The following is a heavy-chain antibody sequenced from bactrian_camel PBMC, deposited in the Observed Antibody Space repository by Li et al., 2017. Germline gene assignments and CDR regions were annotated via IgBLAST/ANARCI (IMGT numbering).Heavy chain of an antibody. CDR2: IYSAGVTT. CDR1: GYTVNTVSTNC. CDR3: AVRRLPCAVQTRAAGGFAN. V-gene: IGHV3S1*01. D-gene: IGHD1*01. J-gene: IGHJ4*01. Sequence: HVQLVESGGGSVQPGGSLTLSCAASGYTVNTVSTNCMAWFRQAPGKEREGVATIYSAGVTTYYADSAKGRFTISQDDAKDTLYLQMNSLKPEDTAMYYCAVRRLPCAVQTRAAGGFANWGQGPRSPSP.